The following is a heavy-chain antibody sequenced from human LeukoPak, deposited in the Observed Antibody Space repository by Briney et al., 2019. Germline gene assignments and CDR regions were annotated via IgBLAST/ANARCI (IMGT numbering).Heavy chain of an antibody. Sequence: SETLSLTCIVSGYSISRGYHWGWIRQPPGKGLEWIGNIYHSGSTYYNPSLKSRVTISVDTSKNQFSLKVSSVAAADTAVYYCARDILNYYGSGGNWFDPWGQGTLVTVSS. CDR1: GYSISRGYH. CDR2: IYHSGST. V-gene: IGHV4-38-2*02. D-gene: IGHD3-10*01. CDR3: ARDILNYYGSGGNWFDP. J-gene: IGHJ5*02.